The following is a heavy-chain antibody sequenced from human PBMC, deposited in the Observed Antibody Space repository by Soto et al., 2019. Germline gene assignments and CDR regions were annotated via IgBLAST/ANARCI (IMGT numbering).Heavy chain of an antibody. CDR3: AKDGDFYDFLSGYYLPRHYFAY. CDR2: ISAGGGSP. J-gene: IGHJ4*02. D-gene: IGHD3-9*01. V-gene: IGHV3-23*01. Sequence: GGTLRLSCAASGFIFNNYAMSWVRQAPGKGLEWVSFISAGGGSPNYADSVKGRFTISRDNSKNMVYLQMNSLRAEDTAVYYYAKDGDFYDFLSGYYLPRHYFAYRGQGTPVTVSS. CDR1: GFIFNNYA.